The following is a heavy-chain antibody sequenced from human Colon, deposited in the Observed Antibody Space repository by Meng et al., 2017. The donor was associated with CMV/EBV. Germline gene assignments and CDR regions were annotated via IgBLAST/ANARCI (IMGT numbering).Heavy chain of an antibody. CDR2: VYWNDDK. CDR1: GFSLSTIGLS. Sequence: SGPTLVNSTQTLTLTCTFSGFSLSTIGLSVGWIRQPPGKALEWLALVYWNDDKRYSPSLKSRLTVTKDASKNQVILRLTNVDPLDSGTYYCAHGGSGYDFGAGGFDYWGPGTQVTVSS. V-gene: IGHV2-5*01. J-gene: IGHJ4*02. D-gene: IGHD5-12*01. CDR3: AHGGSGYDFGAGGFDY.